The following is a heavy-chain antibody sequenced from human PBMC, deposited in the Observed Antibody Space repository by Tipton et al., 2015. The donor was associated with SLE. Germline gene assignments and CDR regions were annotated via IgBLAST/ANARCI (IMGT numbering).Heavy chain of an antibody. J-gene: IGHJ4*02. CDR3: ARGGNISGSYYAVDY. CDR2: INHSGST. Sequence: TLSLTCAVYGGSLSGYYWTWIRQPPGKGLEWIGEINHSGSTNYNPSLKSRVTISVDTSKNQFSLKLSSVTAADTAVYYCARGGNISGSYYAVDYWGQGTLVTVSS. D-gene: IGHD1-26*01. CDR1: GGSLSGYY. V-gene: IGHV4-34*01.